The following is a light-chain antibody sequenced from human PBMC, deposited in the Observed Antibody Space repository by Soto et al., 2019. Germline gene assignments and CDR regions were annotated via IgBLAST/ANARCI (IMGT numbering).Light chain of an antibody. Sequence: ELVMTQSPATLSLSPGESATLSCRASQSISSNLAWYQQKPGQAPRLLIYGASNRATGIQDRFSGSGSGTEFTLTISRLEPEDFAVYYCKQYGSSWTFGQGTKVDIK. J-gene: IGKJ1*01. CDR1: QSISSN. V-gene: IGKV3-20*01. CDR2: GAS. CDR3: KQYGSSWT.